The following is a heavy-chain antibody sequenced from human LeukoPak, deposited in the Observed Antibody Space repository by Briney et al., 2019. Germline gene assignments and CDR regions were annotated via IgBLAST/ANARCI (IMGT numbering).Heavy chain of an antibody. J-gene: IGHJ5*02. D-gene: IGHD1-26*01. CDR3: ARHEYSGSYYGLSWFDP. Sequence: SSETLSLTCTVSGGSISSSGYYWGWIPQPPGKGLEWIASIYYSGSTHYNPSLKSRVTISVDTSKNQLSLKLSSLTAADTAVYYCARHEYSGSYYGLSWFDPWGQGTLVTVSS. CDR1: GGSISSSGYY. CDR2: IYYSGST. V-gene: IGHV4-39*01.